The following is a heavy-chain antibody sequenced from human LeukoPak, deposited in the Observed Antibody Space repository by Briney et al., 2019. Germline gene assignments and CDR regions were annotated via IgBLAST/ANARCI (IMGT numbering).Heavy chain of an antibody. CDR2: IKKDGSGI. V-gene: IGHV3-7*03. CDR1: GFPFSNSW. CDR3: AGGNGIDV. D-gene: IGHD3-16*01. Sequence: GGSLRLSCVVSGFPFSNSWMYWVRQAPGKGLEGVANIKKDGSGISYVDSVKGRSIISRDNAMNSLYLQMNSLRVEDTAVYFCAGGNGIDVWGKGTAVTVSS. J-gene: IGHJ6*04.